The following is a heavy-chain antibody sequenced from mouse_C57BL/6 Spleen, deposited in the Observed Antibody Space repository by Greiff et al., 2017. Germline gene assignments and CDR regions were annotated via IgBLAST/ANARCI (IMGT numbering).Heavy chain of an antibody. V-gene: IGHV5-4*01. CDR1: GFTFSSYA. D-gene: IGHD4-1*01. J-gene: IGHJ2*01. CDR2: ISDGGSYT. CDR3: ARETGTLGY. Sequence: EVKLMESGGGLVKPGGSLKLSCAASGFTFSSYAMSWVRQTPEKRLEWVATISDGGSYTYYPDNVKGRFTISRDNAKNNLYLQMSHLKSEDTAMYYCARETGTLGYWGQGTTLTVSS.